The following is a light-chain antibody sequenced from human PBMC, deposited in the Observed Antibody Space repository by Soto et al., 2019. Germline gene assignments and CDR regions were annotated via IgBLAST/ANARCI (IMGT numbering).Light chain of an antibody. V-gene: IGLV1-51*01. CDR3: GTCDSSLSAVV. CDR1: SSNLGKYY. CDR2: DNN. Sequence: QSVLTQPPSVSAAPGQKVTISCSGSSSNLGKYYVSSYQQLPGTAPTLLIYDNNKQPSVIPDRFSGYKSGTSATLGITGLPTGDEDDYYCGTCDSSLSAVVFGGGTKLTVL. J-gene: IGLJ2*01.